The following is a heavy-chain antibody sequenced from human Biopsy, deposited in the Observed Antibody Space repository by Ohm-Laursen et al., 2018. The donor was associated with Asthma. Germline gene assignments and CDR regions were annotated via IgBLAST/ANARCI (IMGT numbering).Heavy chain of an antibody. V-gene: IGHV1-2*04. CDR1: GDSFSNYA. J-gene: IGHJ6*02. CDR2: INPNSGGT. CDR3: AREVLRFGESTNPGGMDV. D-gene: IGHD3-10*01. Sequence: ASVKVSCKASGDSFSNYAISWVRQAPGQGLEWMGWINPNSGGTNYAQKFQGWVTMTRDTSISTAYMELSRLRSDDTAVYYCAREVLRFGESTNPGGMDVWGQGTTVTVSS.